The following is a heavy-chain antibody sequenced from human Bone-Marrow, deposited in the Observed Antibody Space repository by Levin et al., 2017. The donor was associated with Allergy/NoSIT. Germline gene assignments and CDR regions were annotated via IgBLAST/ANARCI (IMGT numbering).Heavy chain of an antibody. Sequence: SETLSLTCTVSAASIRGYYWSWIRQPPGKGLEWIANIYYSGTTNYNPSLKSRVTISVDTSKNQFSLKLSSVTAADTAVYYCARHSSGNFLRSHLDYWGQGTLVTVSS. J-gene: IGHJ4*02. CDR1: AASIRGYY. V-gene: IGHV4-59*08. CDR2: IYYSGTT. D-gene: IGHD1-26*01. CDR3: ARHSSGNFLRSHLDY.